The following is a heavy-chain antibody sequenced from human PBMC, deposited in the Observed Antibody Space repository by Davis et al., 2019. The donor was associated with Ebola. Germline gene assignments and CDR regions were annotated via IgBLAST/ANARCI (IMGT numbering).Heavy chain of an antibody. D-gene: IGHD5-18*01. J-gene: IGHJ5*02. CDR2: INHSGST. Sequence: SETLSLTCAVYGGSFSGYYWSWIRQPPRKGLEWIGEINHSGSTNYNPSLKSRVTISVDTSKNQFSLKLSSVTAADTAVYYCARGRGYSYGYGNWFDPWGQGTLVTVSS. V-gene: IGHV4-34*01. CDR1: GGSFSGYY. CDR3: ARGRGYSYGYGNWFDP.